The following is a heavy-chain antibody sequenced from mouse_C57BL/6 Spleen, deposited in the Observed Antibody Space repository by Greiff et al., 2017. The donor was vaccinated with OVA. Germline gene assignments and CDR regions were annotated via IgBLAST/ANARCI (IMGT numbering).Heavy chain of an antibody. CDR3: ARYSNYAMDY. Sequence: VQLQQSGPELVKPGASVKISCKASGYSFTGYYMTWVKQSPEKSLEWIGEINPSTGGTTYNQKFKAKATLTVDKSSSTAYMQLKSLTSEDSAVYYCARYSNYAMDYWGQGTSVTVSS. CDR1: GYSFTGYY. V-gene: IGHV1-42*01. J-gene: IGHJ4*01. CDR2: INPSTGGT.